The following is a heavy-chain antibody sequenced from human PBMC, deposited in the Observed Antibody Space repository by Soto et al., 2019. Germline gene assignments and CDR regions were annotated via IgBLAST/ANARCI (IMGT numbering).Heavy chain of an antibody. CDR2: INAGNGNT. D-gene: IGHD3-9*01. CDR1: GYTFTSYA. CDR3: ARMYYDILTGPEGFDY. V-gene: IGHV1-3*01. J-gene: IGHJ4*02. Sequence: ASVKVSCKASGYTFTSYAMHWVRQAPGQRLEWMGWINAGNGNTKYSQKFQGRVTITRDTSASTAYMELSSLRSEDTAVYYCARMYYDILTGPEGFDYWGQGTLVTVSS.